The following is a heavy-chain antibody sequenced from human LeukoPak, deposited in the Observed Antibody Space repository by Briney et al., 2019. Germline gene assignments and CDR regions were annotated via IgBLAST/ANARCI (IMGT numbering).Heavy chain of an antibody. CDR3: ATQYCSGGSCYQYAFHI. CDR1: GYTFSDFY. Sequence: ATVKFSCKASGYTFSDFYMHWLKQAPGKGLEWMGRIDPRHDETIYAEKFEDRVTIAADTSTDTAYLELSSLRSDDPAVYYCATQYCSGGSCYQYAFHIWGQGTVLSVSS. J-gene: IGHJ3*02. CDR2: IDPRHDET. D-gene: IGHD2-15*01. V-gene: IGHV1-69-2*01.